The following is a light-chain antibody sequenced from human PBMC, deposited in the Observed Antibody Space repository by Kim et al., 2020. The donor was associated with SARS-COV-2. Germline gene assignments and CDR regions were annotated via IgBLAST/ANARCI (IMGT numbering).Light chain of an antibody. Sequence: SVGDRVTITCRASQSISSYLNWYQQKPGRAPKLLIYAASSLQTGVPSRFSGSGSGTDFTLSISSLQPEDFATYYCQQSYSTPPYTFGQGTKVDIK. CDR1: QSISSY. V-gene: IGKV1-39*01. CDR3: QQSYSTPPYT. J-gene: IGKJ2*01. CDR2: AAS.